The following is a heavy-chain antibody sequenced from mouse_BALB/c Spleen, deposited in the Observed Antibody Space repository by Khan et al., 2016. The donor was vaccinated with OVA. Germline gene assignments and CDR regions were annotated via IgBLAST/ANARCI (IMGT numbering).Heavy chain of an antibody. V-gene: IGHV1-54*01. D-gene: IGHD4-1*01. J-gene: IGHJ3*01. CDR3: ARELGRKRFAY. CDR2: INPGSGGA. Sequence: VQLQESGAELVRPGTSVKVSCRASGYAFTNYWIEWVKQRPGQGLEWIGVINPGSGGANYNEKFKDKASLTADKSSRTAYMQLSRLTSDDSAIYYCARELGRKRFAYWGQGTLVTVSA. CDR1: GYAFTNYW.